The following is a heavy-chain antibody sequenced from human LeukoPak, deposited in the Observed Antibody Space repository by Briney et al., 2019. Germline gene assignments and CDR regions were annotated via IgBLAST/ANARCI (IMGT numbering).Heavy chain of an antibody. J-gene: IGHJ3*02. V-gene: IGHV1-18*01. CDR3: ARVRGYCSGGSCYLNAFDI. Sequence: EASVKVSCKASGYTFTSYGISWVRQAPGQGLEWMGWISAYNGNTNYAQKLQGRVTMTTDTSTSTAYMELRSLRSDDTAVYYCARVRGYCSGGSCYLNAFDIWGQGTMVTVSS. D-gene: IGHD2-15*01. CDR2: ISAYNGNT. CDR1: GYTFTSYG.